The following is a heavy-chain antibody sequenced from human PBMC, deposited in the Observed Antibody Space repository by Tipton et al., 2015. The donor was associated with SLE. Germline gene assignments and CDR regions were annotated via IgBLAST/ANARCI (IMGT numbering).Heavy chain of an antibody. V-gene: IGHV4-39*01. Sequence: TLSLTCTVFGDSITSGKYYWGWVRQPPGKGLEWIGSVYYSGSTHYNPSLKSRVVIYLDTSQNQFSLRLASVTAADTAVYYCARPVYCSSTTCSGPFHIWGQGTMVTVSA. CDR3: ARPVYCSSTTCSGPFHI. J-gene: IGHJ3*02. D-gene: IGHD2-2*01. CDR2: VYYSGST. CDR1: GDSITSGKYY.